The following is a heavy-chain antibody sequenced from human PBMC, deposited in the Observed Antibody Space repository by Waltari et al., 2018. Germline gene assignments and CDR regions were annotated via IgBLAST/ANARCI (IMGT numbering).Heavy chain of an antibody. CDR3: ASEGWRDRNYFDY. Sequence: QVQLVESGGGVVQPGRSLRLSCAASGFTFSSYGMHWVRQAPGKGLEWVAVISYDGSNKYDADSVKGRFTISRDNSKNTLYLQMNSLRAEDTAVYYCASEGWRDRNYFDYWGQGTLVTVSS. CDR2: ISYDGSNK. J-gene: IGHJ4*02. V-gene: IGHV3-30*03. D-gene: IGHD2-15*01. CDR1: GFTFSSYG.